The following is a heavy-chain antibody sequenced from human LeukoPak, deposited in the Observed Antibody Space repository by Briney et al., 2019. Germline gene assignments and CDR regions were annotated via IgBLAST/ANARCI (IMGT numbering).Heavy chain of an antibody. CDR1: GYTFTSYG. CDR2: ISAYNGNT. V-gene: IGHV1-18*01. J-gene: IGHJ4*02. CDR3: ARDRTPSPGGSTLDY. D-gene: IGHD4-23*01. Sequence: ASVKVSCKASGYTFTSYGISWVRQAPGQGLEWMGWISAYNGNTNYAQKLQGRVTMTTDASTSTAYMELRSLRSDDTAVYYCARDRTPSPGGSTLDYWGQGTLVTVSS.